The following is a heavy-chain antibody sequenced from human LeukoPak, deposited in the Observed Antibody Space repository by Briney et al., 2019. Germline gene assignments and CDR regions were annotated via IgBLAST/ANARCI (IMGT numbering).Heavy chain of an antibody. CDR2: IKSKTDGGTT. D-gene: IGHD6-19*01. V-gene: IGHV3-15*01. Sequence: GGSLRLSCAASGFTFSNAWMSWVRQAPGKGLEWVGRIKSKTDGGTTDYAAPVKGRFTISRDDSKSIAYLQMNSLKTEDTAIYYCTRDQVGSSGWWGQGTMVTVSS. CDR3: TRDQVGSSGW. CDR1: GFTFSNAW. J-gene: IGHJ3*01.